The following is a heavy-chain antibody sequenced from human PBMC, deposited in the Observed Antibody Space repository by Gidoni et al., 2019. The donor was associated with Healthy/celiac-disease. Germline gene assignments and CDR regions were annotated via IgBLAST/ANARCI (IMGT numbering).Heavy chain of an antibody. V-gene: IGHV3-73*01. CDR3: TRIWEQCFDY. CDR1: GFTFSGSA. Sequence: EVQLVESGGGLVQPGGSLKLSCAASGFTFSGSAMHWVRQASGKGLEWVGRIRSKANSYATAYAASVKGRFTISRDDSKNTAYLQMNSLKTEDTAVYYCTRIWEQCFDYWGQGTLVTVSS. D-gene: IGHD1-26*01. CDR2: IRSKANSYAT. J-gene: IGHJ4*02.